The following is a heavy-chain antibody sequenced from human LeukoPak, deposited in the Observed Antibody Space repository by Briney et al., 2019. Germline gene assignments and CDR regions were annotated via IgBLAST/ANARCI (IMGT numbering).Heavy chain of an antibody. D-gene: IGHD3-22*01. Sequence: SETLSLTCTVSGGSISSYYWSWIRQPAGKGLEWIGRIYTSGSTNYNPSLTSRVTMSVDTSKNQFSLKLSSVTAADTAVYYCARGGYYYDSSGRNFDYWGQGTLVTVSS. V-gene: IGHV4-4*07. J-gene: IGHJ4*02. CDR3: ARGGYYYDSSGRNFDY. CDR1: GGSISSYY. CDR2: IYTSGST.